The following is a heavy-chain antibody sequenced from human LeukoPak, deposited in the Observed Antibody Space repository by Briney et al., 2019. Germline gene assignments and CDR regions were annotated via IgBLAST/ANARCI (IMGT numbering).Heavy chain of an antibody. Sequence: GGSLRLSCAASGFSVSTTYMTWVRQAPGKGLEWVSDINAFGSATYYADSVKGRFTISRDNSNNILYLQMNSLRAEDTALYYCAKEKSFTGPADGWGQGTLVTVSS. J-gene: IGHJ4*02. CDR3: AKEKSFTGPADG. V-gene: IGHV3-53*01. CDR1: GFSVSTTY. D-gene: IGHD1-14*01. CDR2: INAFGSAT.